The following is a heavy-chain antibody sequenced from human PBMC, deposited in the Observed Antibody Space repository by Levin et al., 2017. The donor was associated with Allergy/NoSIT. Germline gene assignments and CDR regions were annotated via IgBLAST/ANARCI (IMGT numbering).Heavy chain of an antibody. J-gene: IGHJ4*02. V-gene: IGHV3-49*04. CDR2: IRNKAHGGTT. D-gene: IGHD3-16*02. CDR1: GFTFGDYA. CDR3: ARGGPPNYEYNWGSYRDGYFDY. Sequence: GGSLRLSCTGSGFTFGDYAMSWVRQAPGKGLEWVGFIRNKAHGGTTEYAASVKGRLTISRDDSKSIAYLQMNSLKTEDTAVYFCARGGPPNYEYNWGSYRDGYFDYWGQGTLVTVSS.